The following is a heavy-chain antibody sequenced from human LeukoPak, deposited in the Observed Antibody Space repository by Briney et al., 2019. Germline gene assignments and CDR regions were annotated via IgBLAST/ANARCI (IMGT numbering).Heavy chain of an antibody. CDR1: GFTFSSYG. V-gene: IGHV3-33*01. CDR2: IWYDGSNK. CDR3: ARDSAAGHYYYGMDV. J-gene: IGHJ6*02. D-gene: IGHD6-13*01. Sequence: GGSLRLSCAASGFTFSSYGMHWVRQAPGKGLEWVAVIWYDGSNKYYADSVKGRFTISRDNSKNALYLQMNSLRAEDTAVYYCARDSAAGHYYYGMDVWGQGTTVTVSS.